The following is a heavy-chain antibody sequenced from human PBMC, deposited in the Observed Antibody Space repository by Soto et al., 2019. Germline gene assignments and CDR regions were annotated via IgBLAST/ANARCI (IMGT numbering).Heavy chain of an antibody. D-gene: IGHD2-15*01. J-gene: IGHJ3*02. CDR1: GFTFSSYG. Sequence: QVQLVESGGGVVQPGRSLRLSCAASGFTFSSYGMHWVRQAPGKGLEWVAVIWYDGSNKYYADSVKGRFTISRDNSKNTLYLQMNSLRAEDTAVYYCTLGYCSGGTCYEAYDALDIWAKGQWSPSLQ. CDR3: TLGYCSGGTCYEAYDALDI. CDR2: IWYDGSNK. V-gene: IGHV3-33*01.